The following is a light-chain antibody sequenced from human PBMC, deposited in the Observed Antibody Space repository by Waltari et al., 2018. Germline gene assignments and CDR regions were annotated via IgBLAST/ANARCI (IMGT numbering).Light chain of an antibody. CDR3: LAWDDSMSGWV. V-gene: IGLV1-47*01. CDR2: RDD. CDR1: SSNIGSNS. J-gene: IGLJ3*02. Sequence: QSVMTQPPPASGTPGQTITFPCSGSSSNIGSNSVYWYQQFPGKPPQLLIYRDDQRPSGVPDRISGSKSGTSASLAISGLRSEDEADYYCLAWDDSMSGWVFGGGTKLTVL.